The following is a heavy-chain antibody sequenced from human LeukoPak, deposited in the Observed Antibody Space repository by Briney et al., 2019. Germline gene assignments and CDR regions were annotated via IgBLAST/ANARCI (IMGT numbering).Heavy chain of an antibody. CDR3: ARVGGSGWFLQYFQH. CDR1: GFTFSSYE. V-gene: IGHV3-7*01. J-gene: IGHJ1*01. D-gene: IGHD6-19*01. CDR2: IKQDGSEK. Sequence: GGSLRLSCAASGFTFSSYEMNWVRQAPGKGLEWVANIKQDGSEKYYVDSVKGRFTISRDNAKNSLYLQMNSLRAEDTAVYYCARVGGSGWFLQYFQHWGQGTLVTVSS.